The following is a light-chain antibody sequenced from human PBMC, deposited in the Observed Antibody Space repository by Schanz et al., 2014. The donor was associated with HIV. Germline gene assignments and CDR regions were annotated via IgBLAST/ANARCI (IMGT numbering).Light chain of an antibody. J-gene: IGKJ4*01. CDR2: AAS. V-gene: IGKV1-12*02. Sequence: DIQMTQSPSSVSASVGDRVTITCRASQGISTWLAWYQQKVGEAPKLLIYAASSLQGGVPSRFNGSGSGTDFTLTISSLHPEDVATYYCQQAHSFPFALSFGGGTKVEIE. CDR3: QQAHSFPFALS. CDR1: QGISTW.